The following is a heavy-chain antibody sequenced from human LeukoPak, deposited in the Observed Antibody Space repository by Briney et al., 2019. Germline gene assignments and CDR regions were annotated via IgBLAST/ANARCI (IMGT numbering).Heavy chain of an antibody. CDR2: ISYDGSNK. CDR3: AKALNYYSSGWYEFDY. Sequence: SGRSLRLSCAASGFTFSSYAMHWVRQAPGKGLEWVAVISYDGSNKYYADSVKGRFTISRDNSKNTLYLQMNSLRAEDTAVYYCAKALNYYSSGWYEFDYWGQGTLVTVSS. J-gene: IGHJ4*02. D-gene: IGHD6-19*01. V-gene: IGHV3-30-3*01. CDR1: GFTFSSYA.